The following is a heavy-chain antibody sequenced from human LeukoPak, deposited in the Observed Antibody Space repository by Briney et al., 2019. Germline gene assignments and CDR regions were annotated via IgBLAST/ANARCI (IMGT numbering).Heavy chain of an antibody. CDR1: GFTFKDYY. CDR3: ARSLISAVIGMDV. CDR2: VSGGSTYT. V-gene: IGHV3-11*06. D-gene: IGHD3-3*01. J-gene: IGHJ6*02. Sequence: GGSLRLSCAGSGFTFKDYYLNWIRQAPGKGLEWVSYVSGGSTYTNYANSVKGRFTISRDNARNSLFLQMNSLTAEDTAIYYCARSLISAVIGMDVWGQGTAVTVSS.